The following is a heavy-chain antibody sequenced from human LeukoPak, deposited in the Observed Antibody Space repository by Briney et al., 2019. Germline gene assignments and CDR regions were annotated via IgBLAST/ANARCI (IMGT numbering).Heavy chain of an antibody. CDR3: NTMGITVAGYGLDY. J-gene: IGHJ4*02. V-gene: IGHV3-15*01. CDR2: IKSRPNGGTA. CDR1: GFTFNNAW. D-gene: IGHD6-19*01. Sequence: GGSLRLSCAASGFTFNNAWMSWVPQAPGKGREWVIRIKSRPNGGTADYAAPVKGRFTISRDDLRNTLYLQMNSLKTEDTAVYYCNTMGITVAGYGLDYWGQGALVTVSS.